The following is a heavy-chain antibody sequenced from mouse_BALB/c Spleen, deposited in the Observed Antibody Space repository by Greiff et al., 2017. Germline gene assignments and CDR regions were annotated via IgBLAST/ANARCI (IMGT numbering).Heavy chain of an antibody. CDR1: GYTFTDYW. V-gene: IGHV1-69*01. J-gene: IGHJ3*01. CDR2: IDTSDSYT. D-gene: IGHD4-1*01. CDR3: ARWEGNSAY. Sequence: VQLQQPGAELVMPGASVKMSCKASGYTFTDYWMHWVKQRPGQGLEWIGAIDTSDSYTSYNQKFKGKATLTVDESSSTAYMQLSSLTSEDSAVYYCARWEGNSAYWGQGTLVTVSA.